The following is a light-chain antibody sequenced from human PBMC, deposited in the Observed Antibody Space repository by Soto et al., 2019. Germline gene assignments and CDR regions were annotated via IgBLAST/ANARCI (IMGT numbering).Light chain of an antibody. CDR2: AAS. Sequence: AIRMTQSPSSFSASTGDRVTITCRASQGISSYLAWYQQKPGKAPKLLIYAASTLQSGVPSRFSGSGSGTDFTLSISCLQSEDFATDYCQQYYSYPACTFGQGTKVESK. V-gene: IGKV1-8*01. J-gene: IGKJ1*01. CDR3: QQYYSYPACT. CDR1: QGISSY.